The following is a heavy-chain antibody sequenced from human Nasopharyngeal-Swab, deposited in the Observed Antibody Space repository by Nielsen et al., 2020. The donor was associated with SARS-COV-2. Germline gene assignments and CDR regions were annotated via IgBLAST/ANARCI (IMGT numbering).Heavy chain of an antibody. Sequence: WIRQPPGKRLEWIGEIYHSGSTNYNPSLKSRVTISVDKSKNQFSLKLSSVTAADTAVYYCARVSEQQLAPPHFDYWGQGTLVTVSS. CDR2: IYHSGST. J-gene: IGHJ4*02. CDR3: ARVSEQQLAPPHFDY. V-gene: IGHV4-4*02. D-gene: IGHD6-13*01.